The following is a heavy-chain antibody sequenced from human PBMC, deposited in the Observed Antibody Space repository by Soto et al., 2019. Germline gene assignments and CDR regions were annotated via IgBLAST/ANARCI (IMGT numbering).Heavy chain of an antibody. CDR3: ARDIEEAAANWFDP. V-gene: IGHV4-31*03. CDR2: IYYSGST. D-gene: IGHD6-13*01. CDR1: GGSISSGGYY. Sequence: SETLSLTCTVSGGSISSGGYYWSWIRQHPAKGLEWIGYIYYSGSTYYNPSLKSRVTISVDTSKNQFSLKLSSVTAADTAVYYCARDIEEAAANWFDPWGQGTLVTVSS. J-gene: IGHJ5*02.